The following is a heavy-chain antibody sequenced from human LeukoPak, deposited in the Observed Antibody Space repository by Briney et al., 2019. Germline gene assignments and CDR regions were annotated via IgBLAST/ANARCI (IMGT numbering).Heavy chain of an antibody. J-gene: IGHJ1*01. CDR2: MNTNSGNT. Sequence: ASVKLSRKASGYACTSYDINWGRQATAQGLEWMWWMNTNSGNTGYAQKFQGRVTMTRNTSIRTAYMELSSLRSEDTAVYYCARGQWLVRDEEYFQHWGQGTLVTVSS. CDR1: GYACTSYD. CDR3: ARGQWLVRDEEYFQH. V-gene: IGHV1-8*01. D-gene: IGHD6-19*01.